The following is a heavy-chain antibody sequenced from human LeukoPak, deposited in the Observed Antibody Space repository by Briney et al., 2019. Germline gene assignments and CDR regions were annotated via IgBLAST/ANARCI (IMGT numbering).Heavy chain of an antibody. Sequence: GASVKVSCRASGYTFTVCYMHWVRQAPGQGLEWRGWINPNSGGTGCAQKCQGRVTVARDTSIGTAYMELSRLRSDDTAVYYCARVNYYYGSGSYSYYYGMDVWGQGTTVTVSS. V-gene: IGHV1-2*02. D-gene: IGHD3-10*01. J-gene: IGHJ6*02. CDR2: INPNSGGT. CDR3: ARVNYYYGSGSYSYYYGMDV. CDR1: GYTFTVCY.